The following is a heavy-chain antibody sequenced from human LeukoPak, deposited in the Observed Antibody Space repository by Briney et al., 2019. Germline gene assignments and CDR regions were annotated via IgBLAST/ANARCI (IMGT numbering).Heavy chain of an antibody. Sequence: VASVKVSCKASGGTFSSYAISWVRQAPGQGLEWMGRIIPIFGTANYAQKFQGRVTITADESTSTAYMELSSLRSEDTAVYYCARDPRASIYDILTGGYYYYYGMDVWGQGTTVTVSS. CDR3: ARDPRASIYDILTGGYYYYYGMDV. CDR1: GGTFSSYA. D-gene: IGHD3-9*01. V-gene: IGHV1-69*13. J-gene: IGHJ6*02. CDR2: IIPIFGTA.